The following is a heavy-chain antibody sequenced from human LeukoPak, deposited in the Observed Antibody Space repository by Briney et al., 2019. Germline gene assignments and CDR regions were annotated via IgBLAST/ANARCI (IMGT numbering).Heavy chain of an antibody. CDR2: INSDGSST. J-gene: IGHJ4*02. V-gene: IGHV3-74*01. D-gene: IGHD3-16*02. CDR1: GFTFSPYW. Sequence: PGGSLRLSCAASGFTFSPYWMHWVRQAPGKGLVWVSRINSDGSSTNYADSVKGRFTISRDNAKNTLYLQMNSLRAEDTAVYYCARSRQSLTTPDYWGQGTLVTVSS. CDR3: ARSRQSLTTPDY.